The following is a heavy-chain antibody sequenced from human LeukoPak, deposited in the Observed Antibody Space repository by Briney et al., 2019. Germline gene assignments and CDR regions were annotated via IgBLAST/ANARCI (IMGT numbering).Heavy chain of an antibody. CDR1: VFTFSPYS. CDR2: IISCNSYI. CDR3: VRVGHSSGWYLDY. V-gene: IGHV3-21*01. J-gene: IGHJ4*02. Sequence: GGSLTLSCAASVFTFSPYSMNWVREAPGKGREWVSSIISCNSYIYYAHSVQVRLPLPRDNAQNSLSLKKHSLRAEDTAVYYCVRVGHSSGWYLDYWGQGTPVTVSS. D-gene: IGHD6-19*01.